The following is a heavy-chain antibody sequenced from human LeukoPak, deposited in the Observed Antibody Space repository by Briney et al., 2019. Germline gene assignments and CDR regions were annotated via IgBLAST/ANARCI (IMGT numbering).Heavy chain of an antibody. D-gene: IGHD6-13*01. Sequence: GASVNVSCKASGGTFSSYAISWVRQAPGQGLEWMGGIIPIFGTANYAQKFQGRVTITADESTSTAYMELSSLRSEDTAVYYCARRLIAAAGTGPPSYYYGMDVWGQGTTVTVSS. CDR3: ARRLIAAAGTGPPSYYYGMDV. CDR1: GGTFSSYA. CDR2: IIPIFGTA. V-gene: IGHV1-69*13. J-gene: IGHJ6*02.